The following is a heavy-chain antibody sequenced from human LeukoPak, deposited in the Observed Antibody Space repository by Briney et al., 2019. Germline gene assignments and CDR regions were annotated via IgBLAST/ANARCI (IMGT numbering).Heavy chain of an antibody. V-gene: IGHV4-34*01. Sequence: SETLSLTCAVSGGSFSGYYWSWIRQPPGKGLEWIGEINHSGSTNYNPSLKSRVTISVDTSKNQFSLKLSSVTAADTAVYYCARGSSSSSVDYWGQGTLVTVSS. CDR2: INHSGST. D-gene: IGHD6-6*01. CDR3: ARGSSSSSVDY. CDR1: GGSFSGYY. J-gene: IGHJ4*02.